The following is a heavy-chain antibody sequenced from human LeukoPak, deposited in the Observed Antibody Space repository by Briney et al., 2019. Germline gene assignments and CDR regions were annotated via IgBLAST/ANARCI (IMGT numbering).Heavy chain of an antibody. Sequence: GGSLRLSCAASGFTFSSYVMSWVRQAPGKGLEWVSAISGSGGSTYYADSVKGRFTISRDNSKNTLYLQMNSLRAEDTAVYYCAKDLEYYDSSGYYPYWGQGTLVTVSS. V-gene: IGHV3-23*01. CDR3: AKDLEYYDSSGYYPY. CDR2: ISGSGGST. D-gene: IGHD3-22*01. CDR1: GFTFSSYV. J-gene: IGHJ4*02.